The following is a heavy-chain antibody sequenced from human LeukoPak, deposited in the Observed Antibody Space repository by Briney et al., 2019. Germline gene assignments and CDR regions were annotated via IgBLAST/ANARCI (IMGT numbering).Heavy chain of an antibody. CDR3: ARDRELRAFDI. D-gene: IGHD1-26*01. CDR2: ISYDGSNK. J-gene: IGHJ3*02. V-gene: IGHV3-30-3*01. Sequence: GGSLRLSCAASGFTFSSYAMHWVRQAPGKGLEWVAVISYDGSNKYYADSVKGRFTISRDNSKNTLYLQMNSLRAEDTAVYYCARDRELRAFDIWGQGTMVTVSS. CDR1: GFTFSSYA.